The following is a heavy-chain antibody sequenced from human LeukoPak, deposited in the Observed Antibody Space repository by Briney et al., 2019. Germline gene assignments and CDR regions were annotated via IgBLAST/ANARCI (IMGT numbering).Heavy chain of an antibody. D-gene: IGHD3-3*01. CDR1: GFTFSSFW. V-gene: IGHV3-7*04. CDR2: IKPDGSDK. J-gene: IGHJ4*02. CDR3: AKAGGDLWSGYSST. Sequence: GGSLRLSCAASGFTFSSFWMYWVRQAPGKGLEWVANIKPDGSDKYYVDSVKGRFTISRDNAKNSLYLQMNSLRVEDTAVYYCAKAGGDLWSGYSSTWGQGTLVTVSS.